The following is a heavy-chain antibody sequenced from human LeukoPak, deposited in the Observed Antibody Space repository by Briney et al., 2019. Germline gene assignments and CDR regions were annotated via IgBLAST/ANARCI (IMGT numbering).Heavy chain of an antibody. Sequence: SETLSLTCSVSGGSISSYYWSWIRQPPGKGLEWIGYIYYSGSTNYNPSLKSRVTISVDTSKNQFSLKLSSVTAADTAVYYCAREPEKEGDAFDIWGQGTMVTVSS. V-gene: IGHV4-59*01. CDR2: IYYSGST. CDR1: GGSISSYY. CDR3: AREPEKEGDAFDI. J-gene: IGHJ3*02.